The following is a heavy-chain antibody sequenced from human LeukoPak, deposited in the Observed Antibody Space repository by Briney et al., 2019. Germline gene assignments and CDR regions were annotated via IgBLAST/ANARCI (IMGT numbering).Heavy chain of an antibody. CDR2: INHSRST. V-gene: IGHV4-34*01. CDR1: GGSFSGYY. J-gene: IGHJ5*02. D-gene: IGHD2-2*01. CDR3: ARGVPRVIVVPAAVAWFDP. Sequence: SETLSLTCAVYGGSFSGYYWSWIRQPPGKGLEWIGEINHSRSTNYYPSLKSRVTISIATSKNQFSLQLKSVTAAGTAVYYCARGVPRVIVVPAAVAWFDPWGQGTLVTVSS.